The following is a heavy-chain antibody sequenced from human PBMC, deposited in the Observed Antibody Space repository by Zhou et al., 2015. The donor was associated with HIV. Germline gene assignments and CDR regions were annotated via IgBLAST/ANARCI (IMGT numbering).Heavy chain of an antibody. CDR1: GGTFSSFD. CDR2: VIPIFGTA. CDR3: ARGPLSGVIVTTYDAFDI. D-gene: IGHD3-22*01. Sequence: QVQLVQSGAEVKKPGSSVKVSCKASGGTFSSFDISWVRQAPGQGLEWMGGVIPIFGTAKYAQKFQGRVTITADRSTSTAYMELRSLRSDDTAVYYCARGPLSGVIVTTYDAFDIWGQGTMVTVSS. V-gene: IGHV1-69*06. J-gene: IGHJ3*02.